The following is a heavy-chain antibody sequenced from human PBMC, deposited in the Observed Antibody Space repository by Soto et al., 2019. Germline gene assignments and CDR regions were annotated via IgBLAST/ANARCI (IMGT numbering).Heavy chain of an antibody. J-gene: IGHJ5*02. CDR2: IIPIFGTA. CDR1: GGTFSSYA. V-gene: IGHV1-69*13. Sequence: ASVKVSCKASGGTFSSYAISWVRQAPGQGLEWMGGIIPIFGTANYAQKFQGRVTITADESTSTAYMELSSLRSEDTAVYYCTRQRAAAGSPNWFDPWGQGTLVTVSS. CDR3: TRQRAAAGSPNWFDP. D-gene: IGHD6-13*01.